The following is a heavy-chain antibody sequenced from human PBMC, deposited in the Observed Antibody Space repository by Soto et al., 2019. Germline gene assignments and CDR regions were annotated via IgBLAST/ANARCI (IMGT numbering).Heavy chain of an antibody. V-gene: IGHV3-48*01. CDR1: GFTFSSYS. D-gene: IGHD3-3*01. CDR3: ARDKGLVRFLEWLFNSMDV. Sequence: GGSLRLSCAASGFTFSSYSMNWVRQAPGKGLEWVSYISSSSSTIYYADSVKGRFTISGDNAKNSLYLQMNSLRAEDTAVYYCARDKGLVRFLEWLFNSMDVWGKGTTVTVSS. J-gene: IGHJ6*03. CDR2: ISSSSSTI.